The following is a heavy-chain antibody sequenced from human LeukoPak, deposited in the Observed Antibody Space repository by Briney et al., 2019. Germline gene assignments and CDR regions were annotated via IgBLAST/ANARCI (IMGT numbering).Heavy chain of an antibody. D-gene: IGHD3/OR15-3a*01. CDR1: GYTFTSYY. J-gene: IGHJ5*02. CDR3: ARGGLPARSWFYP. CDR2: INPSSGRT. Sequence: ASVKVSCKASGYTFTSYYMNWVRQAPGQGVEWMGIINPSSGRTTYAQKFQGRVTITRDTTTSTEYMELTSLRSEDTAVFYCARGGLPARSWFYPWGQGTLVTVSS. V-gene: IGHV1-46*01.